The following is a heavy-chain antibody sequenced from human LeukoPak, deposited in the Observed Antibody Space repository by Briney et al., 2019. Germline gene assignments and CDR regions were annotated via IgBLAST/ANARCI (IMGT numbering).Heavy chain of an antibody. J-gene: IGHJ3*02. CDR1: GFTVSSNY. CDR3: ARDPRVYCSSTSCYDAFDI. Sequence: GGSLRLSCAASGFTVSSNYMSWVRQAPGKGLEWVSVIYSGGSTYYADSVKGRFTISRDNSKNTLYLQMNSLRAEDTAVYYCARDPRVYCSSTSCYDAFDIWGQGTMVTVSS. V-gene: IGHV3-53*01. CDR2: IYSGGST. D-gene: IGHD2-2*01.